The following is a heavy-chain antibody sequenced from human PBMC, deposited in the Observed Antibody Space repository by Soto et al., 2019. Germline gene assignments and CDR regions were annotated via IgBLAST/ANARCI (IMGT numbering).Heavy chain of an antibody. D-gene: IGHD3-22*01. CDR2: IKSKTDGGKT. V-gene: IGHV3-15*07. CDR3: TTDSYSTIIIVRFDY. CDR1: GFTFTNAW. J-gene: IGHJ4*01. Sequence: EVQLVESGGGLVKPGGSLRLSCAASGFTFTNAWINWVRQAPGKGLEWVGRIKSKTDGGKTDYAEPVKGRFAISRDDSNHMVYLQMNSLKIEDKAVYYCTTDSYSTIIIVRFDYWGHGTLVTVSS.